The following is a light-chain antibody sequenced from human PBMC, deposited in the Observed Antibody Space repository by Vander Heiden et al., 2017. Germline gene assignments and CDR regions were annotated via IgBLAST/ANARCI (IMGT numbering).Light chain of an antibody. CDR2: RNN. Sequence: QSVLTQPPSASGTPGQRVTLSCSGSSSNIGRNYVYWYQQLPGTAPKLLIYRNNQRPSGVPDRFSGSKSGTSASLAISGLRSEDEADYYCAAWDDSLSALFGGGTKLTVL. J-gene: IGLJ2*01. CDR3: AAWDDSLSAL. CDR1: SSNIGRNY. V-gene: IGLV1-47*01.